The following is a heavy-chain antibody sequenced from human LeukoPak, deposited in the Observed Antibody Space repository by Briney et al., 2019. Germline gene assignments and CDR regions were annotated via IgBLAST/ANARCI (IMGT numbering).Heavy chain of an antibody. CDR2: INPNSGVT. D-gene: IGHD2-21*02. V-gene: IGHV1-2*02. CDR3: ARRSPAYCGGDCYVDY. Sequence: ASVKVSCKASGYTFTGYYMHWVRQAPGQGLEWMGWINPNSGVTNYAQKFQGRVTMTRDTSISTVYMELSSLRSEDTAVYYCARRSPAYCGGDCYVDYWGQGTLVTVSS. J-gene: IGHJ4*02. CDR1: GYTFTGYY.